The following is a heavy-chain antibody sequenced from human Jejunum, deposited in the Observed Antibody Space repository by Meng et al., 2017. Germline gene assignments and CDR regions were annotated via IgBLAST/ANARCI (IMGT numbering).Heavy chain of an antibody. J-gene: IGHJ4*02. V-gene: IGHV1-2*05. CDR2: INPDGSGT. CDR3: ARGVYPFFFDT. D-gene: IGHD3-16*02. Sequence: QVQLVQSGAEVKQPGASARVSCQASGYTFTGYSIHWARQAPGQGLEWMGRINPDGSGTMYAQKFQGRVTMSRDTPISTVYMDLSRLTSDDTGLYYCARGVYPFFFDTWGQGTLVTVSS. CDR1: GYTFTGYS.